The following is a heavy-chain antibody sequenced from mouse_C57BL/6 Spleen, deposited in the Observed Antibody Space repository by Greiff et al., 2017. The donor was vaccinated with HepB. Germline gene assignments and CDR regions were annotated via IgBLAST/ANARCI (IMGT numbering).Heavy chain of an antibody. CDR3: ARERFYYGSSYGGYAMDY. D-gene: IGHD1-1*01. J-gene: IGHJ4*01. V-gene: IGHV5-16*01. CDR1: GFTFSDYY. CDR2: INYDGSST. Sequence: EVHLVESEGGLVQPGSSMKLSCTASGFTFSDYYMAWVRQVPEKGLEWVANINYDGSSTYYLDSLKSRFIISRDNAKNILYLQMSSLKSEDTATYYCARERFYYGSSYGGYAMDYWGQGTSVTVSS.